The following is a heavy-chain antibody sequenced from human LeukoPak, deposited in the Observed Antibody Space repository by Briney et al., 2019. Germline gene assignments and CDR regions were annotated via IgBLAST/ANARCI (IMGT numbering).Heavy chain of an antibody. D-gene: IGHD6-19*01. Sequence: GGSLRLSCAASGFPFSDYAMTWVRQTPGKGLEWVSVFSGGGATADYADSMKGRFTISRDNSKNTLYLQMRSLRAEDTAVYYCTGGGWSTDAFDIWGQGTMVTVSS. V-gene: IGHV3-23*01. CDR1: GFPFSDYA. CDR3: TGGGWSTDAFDI. J-gene: IGHJ3*02. CDR2: FSGGGATA.